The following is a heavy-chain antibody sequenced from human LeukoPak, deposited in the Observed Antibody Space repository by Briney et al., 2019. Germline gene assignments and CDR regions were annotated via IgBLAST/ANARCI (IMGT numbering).Heavy chain of an antibody. CDR3: ARDRTPELIAVADANWFDP. CDR2: INHSGST. V-gene: IGHV4-34*01. J-gene: IGHJ5*02. D-gene: IGHD6-19*01. CDR1: GGSLSGYY. Sequence: SETLSLTCAVYGGSLSGYYWSWIRQPPGKGLEWIGEINHSGSTNYNPSLKSRVTISVDTSKNQFSLKLSSVTAADTAVYYCARDRTPELIAVADANWFDPWGQGTLVTVSS.